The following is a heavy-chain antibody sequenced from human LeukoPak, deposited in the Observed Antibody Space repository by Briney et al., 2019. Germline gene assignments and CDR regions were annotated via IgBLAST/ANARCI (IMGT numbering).Heavy chain of an antibody. D-gene: IGHD1-14*01. CDR2: IIPIFGTA. Sequence: ASVKVSCKASGGTFSSYAISWVRQAPGQGPEWMGGIIPIFGTANYAQKFQGRVTITADESTSTAYMELSSLRSEDTAVYYCARAEPRARAIKNWGQGTLVTVSS. J-gene: IGHJ4*02. CDR3: ARAEPRARAIKN. CDR1: GGTFSSYA. V-gene: IGHV1-69*13.